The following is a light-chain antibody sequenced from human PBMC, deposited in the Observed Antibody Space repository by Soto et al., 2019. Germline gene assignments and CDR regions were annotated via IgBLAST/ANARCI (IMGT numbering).Light chain of an antibody. Sequence: DIQITHSPSTLSASVLYRVTITCRASQRISNWLAWYQQKPGKAPKVLIYKASTLESGVPSRFSGSGSGTEFTLTISSLQPEDFATYYCQQLNDYPLTFGGGTKVDI. CDR3: QQLNDYPLT. CDR1: QRISNW. CDR2: KAS. V-gene: IGKV1-5*03. J-gene: IGKJ4*01.